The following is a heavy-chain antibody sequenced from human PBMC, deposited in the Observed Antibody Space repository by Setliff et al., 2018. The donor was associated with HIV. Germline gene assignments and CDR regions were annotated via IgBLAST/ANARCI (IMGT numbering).Heavy chain of an antibody. V-gene: IGHV4-38-2*02. D-gene: IGHD2-21*02. J-gene: IGHJ4*02. CDR2: VHYTGNT. Sequence: SETLSLTCPVSGYSISSGYYWGWIRQPPGKGLEWIGTVHYTGNTYHNPSLKSRVTISVEVSKNQISLKLTAVTAADSAVYYCAREGDGIDFWGQGTLVTVSS. CDR3: AREGDGIDF. CDR1: GYSISSGYY.